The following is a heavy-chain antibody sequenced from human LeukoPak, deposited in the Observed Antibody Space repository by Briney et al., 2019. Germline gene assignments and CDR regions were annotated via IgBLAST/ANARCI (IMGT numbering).Heavy chain of an antibody. Sequence: PGRSLRLSCAASGFTFRSYGMHWVRQAPGKGLEWVAVIWYDGSNKYYADSVKGRFTISRDNSKNMLYLQMNSLRAEDTALYYCAREEVLGDPRIHYYGMDVWGQGTTVTVSS. CDR2: IWYDGSNK. J-gene: IGHJ6*02. CDR1: GFTFRSYG. V-gene: IGHV3-33*01. CDR3: AREEVLGDPRIHYYGMDV. D-gene: IGHD1-26*01.